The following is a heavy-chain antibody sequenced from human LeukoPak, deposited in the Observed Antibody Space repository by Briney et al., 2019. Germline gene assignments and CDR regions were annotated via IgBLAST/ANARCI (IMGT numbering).Heavy chain of an antibody. V-gene: IGHV4-4*07. Sequence: KPSETLSLTCTVSGGSISSYYWSWIRQPAGKGLEWIGRIYTSGSTNYNPSLKSRVTISVDTSMNQFSLKLSSVTAADTAVYYCTRVSDYDILTGYWGAFDIWGQGTMVTVSS. J-gene: IGHJ3*02. D-gene: IGHD3-9*01. CDR3: TRVSDYDILTGYWGAFDI. CDR1: GGSISSYY. CDR2: IYTSGST.